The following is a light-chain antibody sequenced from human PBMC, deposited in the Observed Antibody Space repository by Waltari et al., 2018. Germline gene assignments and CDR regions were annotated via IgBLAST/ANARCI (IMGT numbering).Light chain of an antibody. CDR2: DVN. V-gene: IGLV2-11*01. J-gene: IGLJ2*01. Sequence: QSALTQPRPVSGSPGQSVSIPCPGTSRDVGGYKYVSWYRQHPGKAPTMIIFDVNKRPSGVPDRFSGSKSGNTASLTISGLQAEDEADYYCCSYAGTSSLTFGGGTQLTVL. CDR3: CSYAGTSSLT. CDR1: SRDVGGYKY.